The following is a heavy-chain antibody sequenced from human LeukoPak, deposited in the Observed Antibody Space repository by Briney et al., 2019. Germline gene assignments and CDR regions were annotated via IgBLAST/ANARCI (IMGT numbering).Heavy chain of an antibody. D-gene: IGHD4-17*01. CDR1: GGSISSGGYY. Sequence: SQTLSLTCTVSGGSISSGGYYWSWIRQHPGKGLEWIGYIYYSGSTNYNPSLKSRVTISVDASKNQFSLKLSSVTAADTAVYYCARGISDYGDYFDYWGQGTLVTVSS. CDR3: ARGISDYGDYFDY. J-gene: IGHJ4*02. V-gene: IGHV4-31*03. CDR2: IYYSGST.